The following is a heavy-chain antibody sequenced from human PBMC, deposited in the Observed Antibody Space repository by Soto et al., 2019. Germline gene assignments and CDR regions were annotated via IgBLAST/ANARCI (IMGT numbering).Heavy chain of an antibody. CDR3: ARVRFGELV. J-gene: IGHJ4*02. V-gene: IGHV3-23*01. CDR2: IGVGGGDR. Sequence: EVQLLESGGGLVQPGGSLRLSCAASGFTLSSYAMSWVRQAPGKGLEWVSIIGVGGGDRYYPESVKGRFTISRDTSRDTLYLEMNSMRDEDTAVYYCARVRFGELVWGQGTLVTVSS. D-gene: IGHD3-10*01. CDR1: GFTLSSYA.